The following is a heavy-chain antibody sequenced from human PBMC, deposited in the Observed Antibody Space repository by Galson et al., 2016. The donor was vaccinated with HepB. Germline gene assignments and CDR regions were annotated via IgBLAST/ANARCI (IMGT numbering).Heavy chain of an antibody. V-gene: IGHV3-43*02. Sequence: SLRLSCAASGLPSNNYAMHWVRQAPGKGLECVSLISGDGRNTYYADSVKGRFSISRDNSKKSLYLEMNSLRTKDTAFYYCGILYGGFDPWGQGTLVTVSS. J-gene: IGHJ5*02. CDR2: ISGDGRNT. CDR1: GLPSNNYA. D-gene: IGHD2/OR15-2a*01. CDR3: GILYGGFDP.